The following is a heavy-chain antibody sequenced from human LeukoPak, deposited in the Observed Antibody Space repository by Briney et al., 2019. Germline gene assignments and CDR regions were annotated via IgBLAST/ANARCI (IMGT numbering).Heavy chain of an antibody. CDR1: GFTFSSYG. CDR2: IWYDGSLK. D-gene: IGHD2-15*01. Sequence: PGRSLRLSCAASGFTFSSYGMHWVRQAPGKGLEWVAVIWYDGSLKYYADSVEGRFTISRDNSKNTLYLQMNSLRVEDTAVYYCAKEGILYQAAFDIWGQGTMVTVSS. V-gene: IGHV3-33*06. J-gene: IGHJ3*02. CDR3: AKEGILYQAAFDI.